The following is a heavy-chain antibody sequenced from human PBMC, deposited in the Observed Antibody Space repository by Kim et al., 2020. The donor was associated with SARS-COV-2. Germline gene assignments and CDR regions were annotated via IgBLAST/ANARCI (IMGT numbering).Heavy chain of an antibody. D-gene: IGHD1-26*01. V-gene: IGHV3-53*01. Sequence: GGSLRLSCAASGFIVSRNHMTWVRQAPGKGLEWVSVICNDGRTFYSDSAENRCTITRDSTKNKMQLQMNSRRAADTAVVYCSADGTYRLECWGPEALIIV. CDR2: ICNDGRT. J-gene: IGHJ4*01. CDR3: SADGTYRLEC. CDR1: GFIVSRNH.